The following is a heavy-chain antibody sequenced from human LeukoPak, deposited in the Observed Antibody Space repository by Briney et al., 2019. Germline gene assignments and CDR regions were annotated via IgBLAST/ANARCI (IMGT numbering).Heavy chain of an antibody. D-gene: IGHD3-22*01. V-gene: IGHV3-30*18. CDR2: ISYDGSNK. CDR3: AKYYYDSSGYLDY. J-gene: IGHJ4*02. CDR1: GFTFSSYG. Sequence: PGGSLRLSCAASGFTFSSYGMHWVRQAPGKGLEWVAVISYDGSNKYYADSVKGRFTISRDNTKNTLYLQMNSLRTEDTAVYYCAKYYYDSSGYLDYWGQGTLVTVSS.